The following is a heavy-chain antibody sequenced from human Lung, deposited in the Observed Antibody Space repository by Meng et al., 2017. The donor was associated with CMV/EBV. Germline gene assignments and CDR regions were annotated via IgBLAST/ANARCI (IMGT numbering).Heavy chain of an antibody. J-gene: IGHJ4*02. V-gene: IGHV4-61*01. CDR2: IYYSGST. CDR3: AAGPPSSSSSFFDY. D-gene: IGHD6-6*01. Sequence: SETLSLTCTVSGGSVISGSYYWSWIRQPPGKGLEWIGYIYYSGSTNYNPSLKSRVTMSIDTSKNQFSLKLSSVTPADTAVYYCAAGPPSSSSSFFDYLGQGXLVTVSS. CDR1: GGSVISGSYY.